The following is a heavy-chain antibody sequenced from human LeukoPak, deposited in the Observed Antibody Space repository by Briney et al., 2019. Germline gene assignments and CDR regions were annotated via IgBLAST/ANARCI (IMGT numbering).Heavy chain of an antibody. Sequence: PGGSLRLSCAASGFTFSSYAMSWVRQAPGKGLEWVSAISGSGGSTYYADSVKGRFTISRDKSKNTLYLQMNSLRAEDTAVYYCARDHGIFGVVPRGYFDYWGQGTLVTVSS. V-gene: IGHV3-23*01. CDR2: ISGSGGST. CDR3: ARDHGIFGVVPRGYFDY. CDR1: GFTFSSYA. D-gene: IGHD3-3*01. J-gene: IGHJ4*02.